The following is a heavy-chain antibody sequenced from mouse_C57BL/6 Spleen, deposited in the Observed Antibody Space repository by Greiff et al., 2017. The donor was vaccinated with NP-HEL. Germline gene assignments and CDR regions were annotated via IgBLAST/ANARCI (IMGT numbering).Heavy chain of an antibody. V-gene: IGHV1-18*01. CDR3: ARPLRGVWFAY. Sequence: EVQLQQSGPELVKPGASVKIPCKASGYTFTDYNMDWVKQSHGKSLEWIGDINPNNGGTIYNQKFKGKATLTVDKSSSTAYMELRSLTSEDTAVYDCARPLRGVWFAYWGQGTLVTVSA. D-gene: IGHD1-1*01. J-gene: IGHJ3*01. CDR2: INPNNGGT. CDR1: GYTFTDYN.